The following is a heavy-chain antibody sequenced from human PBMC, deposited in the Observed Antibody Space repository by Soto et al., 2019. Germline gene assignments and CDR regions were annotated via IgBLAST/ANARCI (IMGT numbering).Heavy chain of an antibody. V-gene: IGHV3-30-3*01. CDR3: ARALLWFGELRGYGMDV. Sequence: GGSLRLSCAASGFTFSSYTMHWVRQAPGKGLEWVAVISYDGSNKYYADSVKGRFTISRDNSKNTLYLRMNSLRAEDTAVYYCARALLWFGELRGYGMDVWGQGTTVTVSS. CDR1: GFTFSSYT. CDR2: ISYDGSNK. D-gene: IGHD3-10*01. J-gene: IGHJ6*02.